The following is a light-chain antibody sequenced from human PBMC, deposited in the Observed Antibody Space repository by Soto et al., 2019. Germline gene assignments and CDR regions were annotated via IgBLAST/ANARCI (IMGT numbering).Light chain of an antibody. V-gene: IGLV2-14*01. Sequence: QSVLTQPASVSGSPGQSITISCTGASSDVGNYNYVSRYQQHPDKAPKLIIYEVSNRPSGVSNRFSGSKSGNTASLTISGLQAEDEADYYCTSHAGTINFPYIFGTGTKVTVL. CDR1: SSDVGNYNY. CDR3: TSHAGTINFPYI. J-gene: IGLJ1*01. CDR2: EVS.